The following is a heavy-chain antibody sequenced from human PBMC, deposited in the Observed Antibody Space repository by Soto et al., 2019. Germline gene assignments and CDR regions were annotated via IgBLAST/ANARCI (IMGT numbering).Heavy chain of an antibody. CDR3: ARGSSSWSP. CDR2: IYYTGST. Sequence: QVQLQESGPALVKPAETLSLTCTVSGGSISDHYWSWIRQPPGKGLEWIGYIYYTGSTNYNPSPKSRATISVDTSKNQFSLRLSSVTAADTAVYYCARGSSSWSPWGQGTLVTVSS. V-gene: IGHV4-59*11. CDR1: GGSISDHY. D-gene: IGHD6-13*01. J-gene: IGHJ5*02.